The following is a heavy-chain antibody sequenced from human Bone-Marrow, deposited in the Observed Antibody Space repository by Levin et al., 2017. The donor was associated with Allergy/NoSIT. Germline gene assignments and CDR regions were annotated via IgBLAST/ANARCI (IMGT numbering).Heavy chain of an antibody. J-gene: IGHJ4*02. CDR2: ISWNSGSI. V-gene: IGHV3-9*01. D-gene: IGHD3-10*01. CDR3: AKDTGHYYGSGSYNY. CDR1: GFTFDDYA. Sequence: SLKISCAASGFTFDDYAMHWVRQAPGKGLEWVSGISWNSGSIGYADSVKGRFTISRDNAKNSLYLQMNSLRAEDTALYYCAKDTGHYYGSGSYNYWGQGTLVTVSS.